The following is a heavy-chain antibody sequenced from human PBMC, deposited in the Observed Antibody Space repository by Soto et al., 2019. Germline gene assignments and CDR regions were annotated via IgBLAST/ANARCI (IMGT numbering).Heavy chain of an antibody. CDR2: VFHTGNT. Sequence: SENLSLTSAVYGASITGHYWTWVRQPPGKGLEWIGNVFHTGNTNYNASLQSRLSMSVDTSSSQISLKLTSMTAADTAMYYCVRGNGWFDPWGQG. D-gene: IGHD2-8*01. CDR3: VRGNGWFDP. CDR1: GASITGHY. J-gene: IGHJ5*02. V-gene: IGHV4-59*11.